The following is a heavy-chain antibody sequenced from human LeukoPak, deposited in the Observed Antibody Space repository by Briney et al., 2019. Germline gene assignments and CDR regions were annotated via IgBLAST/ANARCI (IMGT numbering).Heavy chain of an antibody. V-gene: IGHV3-48*03. CDR2: ISRTGNSI. CDR1: GFTLSSYE. D-gene: IGHD6-13*01. J-gene: IGHJ5*02. CDR3: AKDLGFRRWYSWFDP. Sequence: GGSLRLSCAASGFTLSSYEMNWVRLAPGKGLEWISYISRTGNSIYYADSVKGRFTISRDNSKNTLYLQMNSLRAEDTAVYYCAKDLGFRRWYSWFDPWGQGTLVTVSS.